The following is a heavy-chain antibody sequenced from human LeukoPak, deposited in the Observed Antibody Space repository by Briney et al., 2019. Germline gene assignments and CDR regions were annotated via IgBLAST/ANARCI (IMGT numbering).Heavy chain of an antibody. CDR2: INPNSGGT. Sequence: GASVKASCKASGYTFTGYYMHWVRQAPGQGLEWRGWINPNSGGTNNAQKLQGRVHMTTDTSTSTAYVELRSLRSDDTAVYYCARGEPYDRGDFDYWGQGTLVTVSS. D-gene: IGHD3-22*01. CDR3: ARGEPYDRGDFDY. J-gene: IGHJ4*02. V-gene: IGHV1-2*02. CDR1: GYTFTGYY.